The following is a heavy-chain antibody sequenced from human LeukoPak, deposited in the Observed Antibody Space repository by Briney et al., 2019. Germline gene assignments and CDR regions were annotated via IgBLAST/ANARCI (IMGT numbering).Heavy chain of an antibody. CDR1: GGSISSSSYY. Sequence: PSETLSLTCTVSGGSISSSSYYWGWIRQPPGKGLEWIGSIYYSGSTYYNPSLKSRVTISVDTSKNQFSLKLSSVTAADTAVYYCARAVVTSLQYYFHYWGQGSLVTVSS. CDR3: ARAVVTSLQYYFHY. J-gene: IGHJ4*02. D-gene: IGHD4-23*01. CDR2: IYYSGST. V-gene: IGHV4-39*07.